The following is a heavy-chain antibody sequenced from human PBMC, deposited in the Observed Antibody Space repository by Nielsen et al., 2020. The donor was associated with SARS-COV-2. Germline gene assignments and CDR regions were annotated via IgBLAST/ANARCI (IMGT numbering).Heavy chain of an antibody. CDR3: ATLPLRYFDWLLYSEYGY. D-gene: IGHD3-9*01. Sequence: GGSLRLSCAASGFTFSSYGMNWVRQAPGKGLEWVSYISSSGSTIYYADSVKGRFTISRDNAKNSLYLQMNSLRAEDTAVYYCATLPLRYFDWLLYSEYGYWGQGTLVTVSS. CDR1: GFTFSSYG. J-gene: IGHJ4*02. V-gene: IGHV3-48*03. CDR2: ISSSGSTI.